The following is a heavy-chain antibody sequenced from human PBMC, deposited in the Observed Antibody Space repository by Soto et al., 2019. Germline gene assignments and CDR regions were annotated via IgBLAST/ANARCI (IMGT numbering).Heavy chain of an antibody. V-gene: IGHV3-30*18. J-gene: IGHJ4*02. Sequence: QVQLVESGGGVVQPGRSLRLSCAASGFTFSNYGMHWVRQAPGKGLEWVAIISFDGGNKYYADSVEGRFTVTRDNSESTLYLQMSSLRVEDTAQYYCAKDVYSGSYQMGADYWGQGTLVTVSS. CDR2: ISFDGGNK. CDR1: GFTFSNYG. CDR3: AKDVYSGSYQMGADY. D-gene: IGHD1-26*01.